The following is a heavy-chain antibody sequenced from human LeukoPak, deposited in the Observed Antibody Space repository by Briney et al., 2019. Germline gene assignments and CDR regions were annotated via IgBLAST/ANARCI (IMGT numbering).Heavy chain of an antibody. CDR3: ARARAVARSKRNDAFDI. V-gene: IGHV1-2*04. D-gene: IGHD6-19*01. CDR2: INPNSGGT. Sequence: ASVKVSCKASVYTFTRYYMHWVRQAPGQGLEWVGWINPNSGGTNYAQQFQGWVTMTRDTSISTAYMELSRLRSDDTDVYYCARARAVARSKRNDAFDIWGQGTMVTVSS. CDR1: VYTFTRYY. J-gene: IGHJ3*02.